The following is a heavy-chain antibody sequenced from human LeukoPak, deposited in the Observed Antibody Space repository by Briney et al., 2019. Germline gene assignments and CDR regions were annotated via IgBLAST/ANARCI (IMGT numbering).Heavy chain of an antibody. CDR2: FDPEDGET. J-gene: IGHJ3*02. V-gene: IGHV1-24*01. D-gene: IGHD2-15*01. CDR1: GYTLTELS. CDR3: ARGKDIVVVVARLGAFDI. Sequence: ASVKVSCKVSGYTLTELSMHWVRQAPGKGLEWMGGFDPEDGETIYAQKFQGRVTMTEDTSTDTAYMELSSLRSDDTAVYYCARGKDIVVVVARLGAFDIWGQGTMVTVSS.